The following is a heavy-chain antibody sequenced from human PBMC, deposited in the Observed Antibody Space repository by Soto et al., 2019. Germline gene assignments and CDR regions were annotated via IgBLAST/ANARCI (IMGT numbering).Heavy chain of an antibody. D-gene: IGHD2-2*01. J-gene: IGHJ3*02. CDR1: GYTFTSYD. CDR2: MNPNSGNT. V-gene: IGHV1-8*01. Sequence: ASVKVSCKASGYTFTSYDINWVRQATGQGLEWMGWMNPNSGNTGYAQKFQGRVTMTRNTSISTAYMELSSLRSEDTAVYYCARVTMGCSSTSCYPDAFDIWGQGTMVTVSS. CDR3: ARVTMGCSSTSCYPDAFDI.